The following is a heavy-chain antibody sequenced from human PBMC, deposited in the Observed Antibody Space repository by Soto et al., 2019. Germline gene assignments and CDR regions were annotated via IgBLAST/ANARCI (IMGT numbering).Heavy chain of an antibody. Sequence: QVQLVQSGAEVKKPGASVKVSCKASGYTFTRYDINWVRQATGQGPEWMGWMNPNSGNTGYAQKFQGRVTMTRNTSISTAYTELSSLRSEDTAVYYCARAPTRITIFGVVKYYYYYGMDVWGQGTTVTVSS. CDR1: GYTFTRYD. CDR3: ARAPTRITIFGVVKYYYYYGMDV. D-gene: IGHD3-3*01. CDR2: MNPNSGNT. V-gene: IGHV1-8*01. J-gene: IGHJ6*02.